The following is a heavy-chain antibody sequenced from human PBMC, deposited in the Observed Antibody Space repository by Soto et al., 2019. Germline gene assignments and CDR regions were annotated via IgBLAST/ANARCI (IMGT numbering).Heavy chain of an antibody. CDR3: ARGWLTAGIDF. D-gene: IGHD1-1*01. V-gene: IGHV4-61*01. Sequence: QVQLQESGPGLVKPSETLSLTCTVSGGSFKSGSYSWSWIRQPPGKGLEWIGYVYYTGNTHHNPSLKSRVSISVDTSKNQFSMHLTSVTAADTAVYYCARGWLTAGIDFWGQGILVTVSS. J-gene: IGHJ4*02. CDR1: GGSFKSGSYS. CDR2: VYYTGNT.